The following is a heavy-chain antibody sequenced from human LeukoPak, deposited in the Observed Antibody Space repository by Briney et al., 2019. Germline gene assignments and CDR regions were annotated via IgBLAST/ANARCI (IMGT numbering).Heavy chain of an antibody. J-gene: IGHJ4*02. V-gene: IGHV3-48*03. CDR2: ISSSGSTI. CDR1: GFTFSSYE. CDR3: AKDGGWLQFKYYFDY. D-gene: IGHD5-24*01. Sequence: GGSLRLSCAASGFTFSSYEMNWVRQAPGKGLEWVSYISSSGSTIYYADSVKGRFTISRDNAKNSLYLQMNSLRAEDTAVYYCAKDGGWLQFKYYFDYWGQGTLVTVSS.